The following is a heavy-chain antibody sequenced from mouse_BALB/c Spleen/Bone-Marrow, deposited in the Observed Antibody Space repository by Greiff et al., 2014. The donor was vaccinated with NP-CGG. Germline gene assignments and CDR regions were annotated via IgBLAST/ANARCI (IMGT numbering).Heavy chain of an antibody. CDR3: TRTYDYDEGGFDY. V-gene: IGHV1-69*02. J-gene: IGHJ2*01. CDR1: GYTFTSYW. Sequence: QVQLKESGAELVRPGASVKLSCKASGYTFTSYWINWVKQRPGQGLEWIGNIYPSDSYTNYNQKFKDKATLTVDKSSSTAYMQLSSPTSEDSAVYYCTRTYDYDEGGFDYWGQGTTPTVSS. CDR2: IYPSDSYT. D-gene: IGHD2-4*01.